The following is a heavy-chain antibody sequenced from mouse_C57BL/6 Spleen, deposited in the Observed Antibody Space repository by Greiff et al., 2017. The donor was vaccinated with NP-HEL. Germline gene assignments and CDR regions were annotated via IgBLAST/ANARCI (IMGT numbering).Heavy chain of an antibody. D-gene: IGHD2-1*01. CDR1: GYTFTSYW. CDR3: AREGIYGNYWFAY. J-gene: IGHJ3*01. V-gene: IGHV1-52*01. CDR2: IDPSDSET. Sequence: QVHVKQPGAELVRPGSSVKLSCKASGYTFTSYWMHWVKQRPIQGLEWIGNIDPSDSETHYNQKFKDKATLTVDKSSSTAYMQLSSLTSEDSAVYYCAREGIYGNYWFAYWGQGTLVTVSA.